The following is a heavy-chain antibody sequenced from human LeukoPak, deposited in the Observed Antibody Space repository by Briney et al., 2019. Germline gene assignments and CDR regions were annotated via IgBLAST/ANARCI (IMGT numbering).Heavy chain of an antibody. D-gene: IGHD6-19*01. CDR1: GLSFNDYT. CDR2: ISWDGSST. CDR3: ASDGGTIVTGTLDY. J-gene: IGHJ4*02. Sequence: GGSLRLSCATSGLSFNDYTMHRVRQVPGKGLEWVSLISWDGSSTFYADSVKGRFTISRDNSKNSLSLQMNSLRTEDTALYYCASDGGTIVTGTLDYWGQGTLVTVSS. V-gene: IGHV3-43*01.